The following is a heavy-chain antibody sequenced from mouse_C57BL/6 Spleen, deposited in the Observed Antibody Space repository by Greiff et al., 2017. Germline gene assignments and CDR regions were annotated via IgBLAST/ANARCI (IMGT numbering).Heavy chain of an antibody. V-gene: IGHV1-82*01. CDR1: GYAFSSSW. J-gene: IGHJ2*01. CDR2: IYPGDGDT. CDR3: ARMVIYYDYELDY. D-gene: IGHD2-4*01. Sequence: VKLQESGPELVKPGASVKISCKASGYAFSSSWMNWVKQRPGKGLEWIGRIYPGDGDTNYTGKFKGKATLTADKSSSTAYMQLSSLTSEDSAVYFCARMVIYYDYELDYWGQGTTLTVSS.